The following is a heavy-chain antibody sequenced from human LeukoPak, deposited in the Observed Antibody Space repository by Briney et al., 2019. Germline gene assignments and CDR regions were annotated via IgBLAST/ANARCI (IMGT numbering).Heavy chain of an antibody. CDR3: ARDLQTWIQPGRAFDI. Sequence: PSQTLSLTCTVSGGSISSGGYYWSWIRQPPGKGLEWIGYIYHSGSTFYNPSLKSRVTISVDRSKNQFSLNLTSVTAADTAIYYCARDLQTWIQPGRAFDIWGQGTMVTVSS. D-gene: IGHD5-18*01. V-gene: IGHV4-30-2*01. CDR1: GGSISSGGYY. CDR2: IYHSGST. J-gene: IGHJ3*02.